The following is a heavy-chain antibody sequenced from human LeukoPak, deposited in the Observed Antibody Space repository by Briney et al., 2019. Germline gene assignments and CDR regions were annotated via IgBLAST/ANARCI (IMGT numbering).Heavy chain of an antibody. D-gene: IGHD3-3*01. J-gene: IGHJ6*03. V-gene: IGHV4-34*01. CDR2: IYQSGST. CDR1: GGSFSGYY. CDR3: AGAYYDFWSGYYQYYYYMDV. Sequence: SETLSLTCAVYGGSFSGYYWTWIRQPPGKGLEWIGEIYQSGSTDYNPSLKSRVTISVDTSKNQFSLKLSSVTAADTAVYYCAGAYYDFWSGYYQYYYYMDVWGKGTTVTVSS.